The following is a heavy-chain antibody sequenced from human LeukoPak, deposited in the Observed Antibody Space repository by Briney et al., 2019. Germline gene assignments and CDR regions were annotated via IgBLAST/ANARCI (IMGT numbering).Heavy chain of an antibody. CDR3: ARHSKYYYGMDV. V-gene: IGHV4-59*08. Sequence: SETLSLTCTVSGGPISSYYWSWIRQPPGKGLEWIGYIYYSGSTNYNPSLKSRVTISVDTSKNQFSLKLSSVTAADTAVYYCARHSKYYYGMDVWGQGTTVTVSS. CDR1: GGPISSYY. CDR2: IYYSGST. J-gene: IGHJ6*02.